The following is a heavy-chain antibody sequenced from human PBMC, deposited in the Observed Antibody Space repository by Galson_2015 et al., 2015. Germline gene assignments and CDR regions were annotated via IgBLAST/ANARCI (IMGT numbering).Heavy chain of an antibody. CDR2: ISGSGGST. J-gene: IGHJ4*02. CDR3: AKDNRGAVAGTDRKFDY. Sequence: SLRLSCAASGFTFSSYAMSWVRQAPGKGLEWVSAISGSGGSTYYADSVKGRFTISRDNSKNTLYLQMNSLRAEDTAVYYCAKDNRGAVAGTDRKFDYWGQGTLVTVSS. D-gene: IGHD6-19*01. CDR1: GFTFSSYA. V-gene: IGHV3-23*01.